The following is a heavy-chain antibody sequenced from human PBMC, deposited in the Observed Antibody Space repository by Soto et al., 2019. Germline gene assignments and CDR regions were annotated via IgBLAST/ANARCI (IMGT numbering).Heavy chain of an antibody. CDR3: ARAVQMATMPAPLDY. V-gene: IGHV3-30-3*01. J-gene: IGHJ4*02. CDR1: GFTFSSYA. Sequence: GGSLRLSCAASGFTFSSYAMHWVRQAPGKGLEWVAVISYDGSNKYYADSVKGRFTISRDNSKNTLYLQMNSLRAEDTAVYYCARAVQMATMPAPLDYWGQGTLVTVSS. D-gene: IGHD5-12*01. CDR2: ISYDGSNK.